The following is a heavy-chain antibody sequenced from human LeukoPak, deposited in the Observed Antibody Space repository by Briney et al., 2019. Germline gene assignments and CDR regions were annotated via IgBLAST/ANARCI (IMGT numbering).Heavy chain of an antibody. J-gene: IGHJ3*02. CDR1: GGTFSSYA. D-gene: IGHD3-22*01. CDR2: IIPIFGTA. CDR3: ASPVDSSGYDAFDI. V-gene: IGHV1-69*05. Sequence: ASVKVSCKASGGTFSSYAISWVQQAPGQRLEWMGGIIPIFGTANYAQKFQGRVTITTDESTSTAYMELSSLRSEDTAVYYCASPVDSSGYDAFDIWGQGTMVTVSS.